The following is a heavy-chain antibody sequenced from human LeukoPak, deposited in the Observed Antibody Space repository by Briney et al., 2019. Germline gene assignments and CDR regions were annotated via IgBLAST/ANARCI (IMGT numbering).Heavy chain of an antibody. CDR3: ASAPYYYYMNV. CDR2: NHYSGGT. D-gene: IGHD3-16*01. V-gene: IGHV4-59*01. CDR1: GASITNYY. Sequence: SETLSLTCTVSGASITNYYWSWIRQPPEKGLEWIGYNHYSGGTNYNPSLKSRVTISIDTTKNQVSLKMGSVTAADTAVYYCASAPYYYYMNVWGNGTTVTVSS. J-gene: IGHJ6*03.